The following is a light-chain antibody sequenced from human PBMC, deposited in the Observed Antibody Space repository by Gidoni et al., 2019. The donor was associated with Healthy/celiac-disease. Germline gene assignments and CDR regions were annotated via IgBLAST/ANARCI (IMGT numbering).Light chain of an antibody. CDR1: QSVSSY. CDR2: DAS. J-gene: IGKJ1*01. Sequence: EIVLTQPPATLSLSPGERATLSCRASQSVSSYLAWYQQKPGQAPRLLIYDASNRATGIQARFSGSGSGTDFTLTISSLEPEDFAVYYCQQRSNWLWTFGQGTKVEIK. V-gene: IGKV3-11*01. CDR3: QQRSNWLWT.